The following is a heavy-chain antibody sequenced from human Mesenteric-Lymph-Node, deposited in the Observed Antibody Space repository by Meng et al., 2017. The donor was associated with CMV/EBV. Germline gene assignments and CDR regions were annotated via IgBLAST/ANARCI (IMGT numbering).Heavy chain of an antibody. Sequence: SETLSLTCTVSGGSISSGNYYWSWIRQPPGKGLEWIGYIYYSGSTYYNPSLKSRITISVDTSKNQFSLKLSSVTAADSAVYYCARDLGVVVAPNGDEYFQHWGQGTLVTVSS. CDR1: GGSISSGNYY. J-gene: IGHJ1*01. D-gene: IGHD3-3*01. CDR3: ARDLGVVVAPNGDEYFQH. CDR2: IYYSGST. V-gene: IGHV4-30-4*02.